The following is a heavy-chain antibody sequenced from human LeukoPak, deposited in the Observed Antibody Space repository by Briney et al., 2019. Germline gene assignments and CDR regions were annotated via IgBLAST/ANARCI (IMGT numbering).Heavy chain of an antibody. Sequence: SETLSLTCTVSGGSISSSSYYWGWIRQPPGKGLEWIGSIYYSGSTHYNPSLKSRVTISVDTSKNQFSLKLSSVTAADTAVYYCARQPGLAYCGGDCYSNWFDPWGQGTLVTVSS. CDR3: ARQPGLAYCGGDCYSNWFDP. D-gene: IGHD2-21*02. J-gene: IGHJ5*02. CDR2: IYYSGST. CDR1: GGSISSSSYY. V-gene: IGHV4-39*01.